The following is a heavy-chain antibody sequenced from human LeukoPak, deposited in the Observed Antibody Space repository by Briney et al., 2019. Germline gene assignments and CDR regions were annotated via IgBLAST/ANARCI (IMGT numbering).Heavy chain of an antibody. D-gene: IGHD4-23*01. CDR3: AGLDYGGSNAFDI. CDR2: INPNSGGT. V-gene: IGHV1-2*02. Sequence: ASVKVSCKASGYTFTGYYMHWVRQAPGQGLEWMGWINPNSGGTNYAQKYQGRVTMTRGTSISTAYMELSRLRSDDTAVYYCAGLDYGGSNAFDIWGQGTMVTVSS. CDR1: GYTFTGYY. J-gene: IGHJ3*02.